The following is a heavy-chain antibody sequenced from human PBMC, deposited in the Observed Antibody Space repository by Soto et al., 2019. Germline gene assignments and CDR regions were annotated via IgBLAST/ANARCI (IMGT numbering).Heavy chain of an antibody. CDR1: GDSVTSCHYF. CDR2: IFFTGAT. Sequence: QVQLQESGPGLVKPSETLALICIVSGDSVTSCHYFWNWIRQPPGKGLEWIGHIFFTGATNYRPYHTNRVTMRVDTSRSKFDLTLSLVTDADSAIYKCASVRSESGGSSFGRSFDVWGQGTTVTVSS. V-gene: IGHV4-61*01. D-gene: IGHD3-16*01. CDR3: ASVRSESGGSSFGRSFDV. J-gene: IGHJ6*02.